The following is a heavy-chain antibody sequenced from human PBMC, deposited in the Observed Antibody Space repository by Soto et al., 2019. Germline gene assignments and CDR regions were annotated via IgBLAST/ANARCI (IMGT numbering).Heavy chain of an antibody. CDR2: IYPGDSDT. Sequence: GESLKISCKGPGYTFTNYWIGWVRQMPGKGLEWMGIIYPGDSDTKYNPSFQGQVTISADKSITTTYLQWSSLKASDTAIYYCAASIFYYGMDVWGQGTTVTVSS. CDR3: AASIFYYGMDV. J-gene: IGHJ6*02. V-gene: IGHV5-51*01. CDR1: GYTFTNYW.